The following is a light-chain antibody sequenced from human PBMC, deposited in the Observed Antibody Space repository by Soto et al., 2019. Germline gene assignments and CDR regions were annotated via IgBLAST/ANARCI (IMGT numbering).Light chain of an antibody. Sequence: IVMTQSPATLSVSPGERATVSCRASQSVSSNLAWYQQKPGQAPRLLIYGASTSATGIPARFSGSGSGTEFTLTISSLQSEDFAVYYCQQYNNWIWTFGQGTKVEIK. CDR3: QQYNNWIWT. CDR1: QSVSSN. J-gene: IGKJ1*01. V-gene: IGKV3-15*01. CDR2: GAS.